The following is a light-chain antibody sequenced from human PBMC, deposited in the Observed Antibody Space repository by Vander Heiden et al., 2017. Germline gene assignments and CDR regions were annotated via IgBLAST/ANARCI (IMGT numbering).Light chain of an antibody. J-gene: IGKJ2*01. Sequence: ALQLTQSPSSLSASVGDRVTMTSRASQGINSALAWYQQKPGRPPKVLIYDASSLESGVPSRFSGSGSGTDFTLTISSLQPEDFATYYCQQLHSFPRTFGQGTKLDVK. CDR1: QGINSA. V-gene: IGKV1-13*02. CDR2: DAS. CDR3: QQLHSFPRT.